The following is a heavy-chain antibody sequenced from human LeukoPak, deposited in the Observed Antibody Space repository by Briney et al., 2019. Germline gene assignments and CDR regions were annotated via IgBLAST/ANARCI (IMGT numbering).Heavy chain of an antibody. J-gene: IGHJ4*02. D-gene: IGHD1-26*01. CDR3: ARDRGSYHYYFDY. CDR2: IIPIFGTA. Sequence: ASVKVSCKASGGTFSSYAISWVRQAPGQGLEWMGGIIPIFGTANYAQKFQGRVTITADESTSTAYMELSSLRSEDTAVYYCARDRGSYHYYFDYWGQGTLVTVSS. CDR1: GGTFSSYA. V-gene: IGHV1-69*13.